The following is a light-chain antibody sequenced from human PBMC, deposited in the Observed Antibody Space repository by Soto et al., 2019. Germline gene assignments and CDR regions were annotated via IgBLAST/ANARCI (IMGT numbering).Light chain of an antibody. Sequence: DIQMTQSPSSVSASVGDTVTITCRASQGIDRWLAWYQQKPGQAPKLLIYVASTLQSGVPSRFSGSGSVTDFTLTIGSLQPEDSATCLCQHAKNYPLTCGGGTKVEI. V-gene: IGKV1-12*01. CDR3: QHAKNYPLT. CDR2: VAS. J-gene: IGKJ4*01. CDR1: QGIDRW.